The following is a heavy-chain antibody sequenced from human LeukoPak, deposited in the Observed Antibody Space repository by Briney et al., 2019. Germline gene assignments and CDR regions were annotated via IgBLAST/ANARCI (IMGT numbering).Heavy chain of an antibody. CDR3: AGPTKMTTVPPSHY. V-gene: IGHV3-30*04. CDR1: GFTFSSYA. CDR2: ISYDGGNK. D-gene: IGHD4-17*01. Sequence: GGSLRLSCAASGFTFSSYAMHWVRQAPGKGLEWVAVISYDGGNKYYADSVKGRFTISRDNSKNTLYLQMNSLRAEDTAVYYCAGPTKMTTVPPSHYWGQGTLVTVSS. J-gene: IGHJ4*02.